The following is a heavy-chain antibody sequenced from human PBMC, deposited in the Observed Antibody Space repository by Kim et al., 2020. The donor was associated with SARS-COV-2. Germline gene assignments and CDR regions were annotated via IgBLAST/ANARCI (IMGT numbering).Heavy chain of an antibody. CDR1: GFTFSSYA. D-gene: IGHD3-3*01. J-gene: IGHJ6*02. CDR2: ISGSGGST. CDR3: AKDVSRIRLFGVVIRGGRDL. Sequence: GGSLRLSCAASGFTFSSYAMSWVRQAPGKGLEWVSAISGSGGSTYYADSVKGRFTISRDNSKNTLYLQMNSLRAEDTAVYYCAKDVSRIRLFGVVIRGGRDLWGRGTTVTVSS. V-gene: IGHV3-23*01.